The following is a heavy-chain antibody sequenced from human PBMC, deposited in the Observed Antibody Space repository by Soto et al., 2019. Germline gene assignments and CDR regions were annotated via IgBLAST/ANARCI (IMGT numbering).Heavy chain of an antibody. J-gene: IGHJ6*02. D-gene: IGHD6-25*01. CDR3: ARDVEHGAANFFLSYGMDV. Sequence: PSETLSLTCTVSGGSISSYYWSWIRQPPGKGLEWIGYIYYSGSTNYNPSLKSRVSMTRDTSTTTLYMELSSLRSEDTAVYYCARDVEHGAANFFLSYGMDVWGQGTTVTVSS. CDR1: GGSISSYY. V-gene: IGHV4-59*01. CDR2: IYYSGST.